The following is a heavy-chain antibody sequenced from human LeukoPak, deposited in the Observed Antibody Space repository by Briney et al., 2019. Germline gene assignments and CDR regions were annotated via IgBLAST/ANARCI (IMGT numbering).Heavy chain of an antibody. Sequence: ASVKVSCKVSGYSFTELSMHWVRQAPGKGLEWMGGFDPEDGEIVYAQKFQGRVSMTEDTSTEIAYMELSSLRSEDTAVYYCATSLDEFWSAKKYFYFWGQGTLVHGSP. CDR1: GYSFTELS. J-gene: IGHJ4*02. D-gene: IGHD3-3*01. CDR2: FDPEDGEI. V-gene: IGHV1-24*01. CDR3: ATSLDEFWSAKKYFYF.